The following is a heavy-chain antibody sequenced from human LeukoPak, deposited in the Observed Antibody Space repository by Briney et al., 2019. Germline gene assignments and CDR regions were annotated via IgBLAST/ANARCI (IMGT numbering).Heavy chain of an antibody. D-gene: IGHD2-21*02. CDR3: ARLVFDGDWYVDF. Sequence: PGRSLRLSCAASGFSFSTYGVHWVRQAPGKGPEWVAAIWADGSQKYYADSVTGRVTISRDNPKNTLYLQVNSLRAEDTAVYYCARLVFDGDWYVDFWGQGTLVTVSS. CDR1: GFSFSTYG. J-gene: IGHJ4*02. CDR2: IWADGSQK. V-gene: IGHV3-33*01.